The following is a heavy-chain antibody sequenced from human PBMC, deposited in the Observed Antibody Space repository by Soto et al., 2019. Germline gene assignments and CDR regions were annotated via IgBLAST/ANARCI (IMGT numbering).Heavy chain of an antibody. J-gene: IGHJ3*02. V-gene: IGHV3-9*01. CDR1: GFTFDDYA. Sequence: GGSLRLSCAASGFTFDDYAMHWDRQAPGKGLEWVSGISWNSGSIGYADSVKGRFTISRDNAKNSLYLQMNSLRAEDTDLYYCAKDTEWELHDAFDIWGQGTMVTVSS. CDR2: ISWNSGSI. CDR3: AKDTEWELHDAFDI. D-gene: IGHD1-26*01.